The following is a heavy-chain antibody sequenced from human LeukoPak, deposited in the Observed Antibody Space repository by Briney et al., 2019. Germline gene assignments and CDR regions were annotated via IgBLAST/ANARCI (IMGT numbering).Heavy chain of an antibody. CDR2: IIPIFGTA. CDR1: GGTFSSYA. Sequence: EASVKVSCKASGGTFSSYAISWVRQAPGQGLEWMGGIIPIFGTANYAQKFQGRVTITADESTSTAYMELSSLRSEDTAVYYCARYVDYYDSSGYYYWGQGTLVTVSS. CDR3: ARYVDYYDSSGYYY. D-gene: IGHD3-22*01. J-gene: IGHJ4*02. V-gene: IGHV1-69*01.